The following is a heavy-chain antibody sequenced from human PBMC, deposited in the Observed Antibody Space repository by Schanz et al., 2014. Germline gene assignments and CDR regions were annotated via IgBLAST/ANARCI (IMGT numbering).Heavy chain of an antibody. Sequence: QVQLVQSGAEVKKPGASVKVSCKASGYTFTSYGINWVRQAPGQGLEWMGWISAYNGNTNYAQKLQGRVTMTADTSTSTAYMDLRSLRSDDTAVYYCARDQSPEGNSTDGRYFDYWGQGSLXTVSS. CDR2: ISAYNGNT. V-gene: IGHV1-18*01. J-gene: IGHJ4*02. D-gene: IGHD1-1*01. CDR1: GYTFTSYG. CDR3: ARDQSPEGNSTDGRYFDY.